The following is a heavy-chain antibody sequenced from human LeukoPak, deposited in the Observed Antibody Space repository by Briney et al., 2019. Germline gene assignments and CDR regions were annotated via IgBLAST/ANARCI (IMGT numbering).Heavy chain of an antibody. Sequence: ASVKVSCKASGYTFTGYYMHWVRQAPGQGLEWMGWINPNSGGTNYAQKFQGRVTMTRDTSISTAYMELSRLRSDDTAVYYCARAGPVQGYYDFWSGYPPYYYYYYMDVWGKGTTVTVSS. V-gene: IGHV1-2*02. CDR3: ARAGPVQGYYDFWSGYPPYYYYYYMDV. J-gene: IGHJ6*03. CDR2: INPNSGGT. D-gene: IGHD3-3*01. CDR1: GYTFTGYY.